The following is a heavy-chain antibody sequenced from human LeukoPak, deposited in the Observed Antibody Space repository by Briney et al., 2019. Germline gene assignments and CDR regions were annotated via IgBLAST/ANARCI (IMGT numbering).Heavy chain of an antibody. D-gene: IGHD1-26*01. CDR2: VHLSGTS. Sequence: SGTLSLTCAVSGGSILTTNWWSWVRQPPGKGLEWIGEVHLSGTSNYNPSLKSRVSMSIDKSKHQLSLKLTSVTAADTAMYYCARESGAFSPFGFWGQGTLVTVSS. V-gene: IGHV4-4*02. CDR1: GGSILTTNW. CDR3: ARESGAFSPFGF. J-gene: IGHJ4*02.